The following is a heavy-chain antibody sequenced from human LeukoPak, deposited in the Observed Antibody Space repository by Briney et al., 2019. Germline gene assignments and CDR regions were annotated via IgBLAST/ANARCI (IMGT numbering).Heavy chain of an antibody. CDR1: GHTLTDLS. V-gene: IGHV1-24*01. Sequence: GASVKVSCKGSGHTLTDLSTHWVRQTPGGGLEWMGGLDPEDGETIYAQKFQGRVTMTEDTSTDTAYMELSSLRSEDTAVYYCATGGIYSLLDYWGQGTLVTVSS. CDR2: LDPEDGET. D-gene: IGHD1-26*01. J-gene: IGHJ4*02. CDR3: ATGGIYSLLDY.